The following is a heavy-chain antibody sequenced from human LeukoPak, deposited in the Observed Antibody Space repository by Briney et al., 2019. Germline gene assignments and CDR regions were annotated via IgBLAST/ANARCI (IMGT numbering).Heavy chain of an antibody. CDR1: GFTLNGSA. V-gene: IGHV3-73*01. J-gene: IGHJ4*02. Sequence: GGPLRLSCATSGFTLNGSALPWVRQASGQGLEWVGRIRSKAHRYATAYAASVKGRFTVSRDDSKNMAYLQMNSLKTEDTAIYYCTRRHYGDYVVDNWGQGTLVTVSS. CDR2: IRSKAHRYAT. CDR3: TRRHYGDYVVDN. D-gene: IGHD4-17*01.